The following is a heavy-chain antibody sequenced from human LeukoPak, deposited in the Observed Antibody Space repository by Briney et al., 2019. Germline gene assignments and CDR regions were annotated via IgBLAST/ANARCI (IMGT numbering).Heavy chain of an antibody. CDR3: ARGFYSASSFDY. J-gene: IGHJ4*02. D-gene: IGHD2-21*01. CDR1: GGSISSYY. Sequence: SETLSLTCTVSGGSISSYYWSWIRQPPGKGLEWIGYIYYSGSTDYNPSLKSRVTISLDTSKNQFSLKLSSVTAADTAVYYCARGFYSASSFDYWGQGTLVTVSS. CDR2: IYYSGST. V-gene: IGHV4-59*01.